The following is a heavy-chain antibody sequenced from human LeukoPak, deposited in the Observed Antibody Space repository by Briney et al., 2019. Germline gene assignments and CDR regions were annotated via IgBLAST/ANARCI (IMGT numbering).Heavy chain of an antibody. CDR3: ARAMNHAFNI. V-gene: IGHV3-7*03. J-gene: IGHJ3*02. Sequence: GGSLRLSCTASGLTFSTYWMSWVRQAPGKGLEWVANMNEGGSKKYYVGSVRGRFTISRDNAKTSLYLQMSSQRAEDTAVYYCARAMNHAFNIWGQGAMVTVSS. CDR2: MNEGGSKK. CDR1: GLTFSTYW.